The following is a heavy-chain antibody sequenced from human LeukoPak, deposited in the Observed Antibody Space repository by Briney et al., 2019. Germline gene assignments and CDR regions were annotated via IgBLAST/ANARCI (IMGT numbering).Heavy chain of an antibody. Sequence: GGSLRLSCAASGFTFSSYAMHWVRQAPGKGLEWVAVISYDGSNKYYADSVKGRFTNTRENSKNTLYLQMNSLRAEDTAVYYCARGLSLLRYFDWSRGSIDYWGQGTLVTVSS. D-gene: IGHD3-9*01. CDR2: ISYDGSNK. V-gene: IGHV3-30-3*01. J-gene: IGHJ4*02. CDR1: GFTFSSYA. CDR3: ARGLSLLRYFDWSRGSIDY.